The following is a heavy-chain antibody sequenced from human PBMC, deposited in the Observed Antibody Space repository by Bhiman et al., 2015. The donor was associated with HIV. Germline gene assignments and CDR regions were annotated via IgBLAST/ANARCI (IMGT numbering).Heavy chain of an antibody. J-gene: IGHJ4*02. CDR3: AKDSGDRRGYHYYFDS. CDR1: GFTFSDYY. D-gene: IGHD3-22*01. Sequence: QVQLVESGGGLVKPGGSLRLSCAASGFTFSDYYMSWIRQAPGKGLEWVSFISRSGSTIYYGDSVKGRFSFSRDNAKNSLYLQMDSLGPEDTALFYCAKDSGDRRGYHYYFDSWGQGTLVTVSS. V-gene: IGHV3-11*04. CDR2: ISRSGSTI.